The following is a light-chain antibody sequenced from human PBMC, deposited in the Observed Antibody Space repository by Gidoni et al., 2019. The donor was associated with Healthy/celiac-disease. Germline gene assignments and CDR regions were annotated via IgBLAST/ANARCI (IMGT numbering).Light chain of an antibody. CDR1: SSNIGAGYD. CDR3: QSYDSSLRVVV. CDR2: GNS. V-gene: IGLV1-40*01. Sequence: QSVLTHPPSVSRAPGHRVTISCTGSSSNIGAGYDVHWYQQLPGTAPKLLIYGNSNRPSGVPDRFSGSKSGTSASLAITGLQAEDEADYYCQSYDSSLRVVVFGGGTKLTVL. J-gene: IGLJ2*01.